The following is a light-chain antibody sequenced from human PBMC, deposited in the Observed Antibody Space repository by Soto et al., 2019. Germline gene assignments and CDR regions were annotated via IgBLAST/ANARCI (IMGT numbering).Light chain of an antibody. CDR1: QSITSSY. CDR3: LQYGSSPYT. J-gene: IGKJ2*01. V-gene: IGKV3-20*01. CDR2: GAS. Sequence: EIVLTQSPGTLSLSPGERATLSCRASQSITSSYLAWYQQRPGQAPRLLIYGASNRATGIPERFSGSGSGTDFTLTISRLEPADFAVYYCLQYGSSPYTFGRGTILEIK.